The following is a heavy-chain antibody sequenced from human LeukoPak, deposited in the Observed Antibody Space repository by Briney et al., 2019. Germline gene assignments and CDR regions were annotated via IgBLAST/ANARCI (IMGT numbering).Heavy chain of an antibody. CDR3: ARDSTYYYDSSGYGPDY. V-gene: IGHV1-18*01. Sequence: GASVKVSCKASGYTFTSYGISWVRQAPGQGLEWMGWVRTYNGDTNYAQRLQGRVTMTTDTSTSTAYMELRSLTSDDTAVYYCARDSTYYYDSSGYGPDYWGQGTLVTVSS. D-gene: IGHD3-22*01. CDR2: VRTYNGDT. J-gene: IGHJ4*02. CDR1: GYTFTSYG.